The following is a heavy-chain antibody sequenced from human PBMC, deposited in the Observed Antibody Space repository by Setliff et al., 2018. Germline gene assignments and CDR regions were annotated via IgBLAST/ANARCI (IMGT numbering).Heavy chain of an antibody. CDR1: GFTFNAYA. CDR2: ITFGSLSR. CDR3: AKGQGQYYDSSGYYGRVLDY. V-gene: IGHV3-23*01. D-gene: IGHD3-22*01. J-gene: IGHJ4*02. Sequence: GESLKISCAASGFTFNAYATSWVRQAPGKGLEWVSAITFGSLSRYYADSVKGRFTISRDNSKNTLFLEMNSLRTEDTAVYYCAKGQGQYYDSSGYYGRVLDYWGQGTLVTVSS.